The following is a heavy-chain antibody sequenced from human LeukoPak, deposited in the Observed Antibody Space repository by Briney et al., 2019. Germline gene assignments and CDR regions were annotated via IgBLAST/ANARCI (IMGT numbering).Heavy chain of an antibody. CDR1: GFTFSSYA. J-gene: IGHJ4*02. V-gene: IGHV3-23*01. Sequence: GGSLRLSCAASGFTFSSYAMSWVRQAPGKGLEWVSGISSSGGGTYYADSVKGRFTISRDNSKDTLYLLMDSLRADDTALYYCAKDRDGYNAGAFDYWGQGTLVTVSS. D-gene: IGHD5-24*01. CDR2: ISSSGGGT. CDR3: AKDRDGYNAGAFDY.